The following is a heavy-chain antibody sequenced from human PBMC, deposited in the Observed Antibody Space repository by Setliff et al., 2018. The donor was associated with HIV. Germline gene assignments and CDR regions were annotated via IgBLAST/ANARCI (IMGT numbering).Heavy chain of an antibody. D-gene: IGHD6-6*01. Sequence: VSCKASGYTFTSFAMHWERQAPGQRLEWRGWINAGNGNTKYSQKFQGRVTITRDTSASTAYMELSSLRSEGTAVYYCARGFSVYSSSDPLLNWFDPWGQGTLVTSPQ. J-gene: IGHJ5*02. CDR1: GYTFTSFA. V-gene: IGHV1-3*01. CDR3: ARGFSVYSSSDPLLNWFDP. CDR2: INAGNGNT.